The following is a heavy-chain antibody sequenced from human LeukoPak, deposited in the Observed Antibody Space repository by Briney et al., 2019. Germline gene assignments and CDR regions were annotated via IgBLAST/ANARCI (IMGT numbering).Heavy chain of an antibody. J-gene: IGHJ3*02. CDR2: ISSSSSTI. CDR3: AREGSSGYYDAFDI. Sequence: QAGRSLRLSCAASGFSFSSYGVHWVRQAPGKGLEWVSYISSSSSTIYYADSVKGRFTISRDNAKNSLYLQMNSLRAEDTAVYYCAREGSSGYYDAFDIWGQGTMVTVSS. CDR1: GFSFSSYG. V-gene: IGHV3-48*01. D-gene: IGHD3-22*01.